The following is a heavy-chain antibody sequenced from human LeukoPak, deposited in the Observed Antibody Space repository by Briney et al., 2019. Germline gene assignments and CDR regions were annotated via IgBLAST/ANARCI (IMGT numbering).Heavy chain of an antibody. Sequence: SETLSLTCTVSGGSISSYYWSWIRQPPGKGLEWIGYIYYSGSTNYNPSLKSRVTISVDTSKNQFSLKLSSVTAADTAVYYCARDRYGSGTYRDYWGQGTLVTVSS. J-gene: IGHJ4*02. CDR1: GGSISSYY. CDR3: ARDRYGSGTYRDY. D-gene: IGHD3-10*01. V-gene: IGHV4-59*01. CDR2: IYYSGST.